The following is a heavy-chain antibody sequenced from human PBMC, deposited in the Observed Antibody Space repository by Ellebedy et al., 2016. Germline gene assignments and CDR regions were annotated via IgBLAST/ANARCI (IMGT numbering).Heavy chain of an antibody. Sequence: GGSLRLSCAASGFTFADYYMSWIRQAPGKGLEWLSYISTGGTYTDYADSVKGRVTISRDNAKNSLYLQMNSLRADDTAVYYCARDRGRGYFGLWGQGTLVIVSS. D-gene: IGHD3-10*01. CDR3: ARDRGRGYFGL. CDR1: GFTFADYY. J-gene: IGHJ4*02. CDR2: ISTGGTYT. V-gene: IGHV3-11*06.